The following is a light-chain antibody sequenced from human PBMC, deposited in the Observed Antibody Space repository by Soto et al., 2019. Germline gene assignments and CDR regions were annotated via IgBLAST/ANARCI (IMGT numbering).Light chain of an antibody. CDR2: DVT. CDR3: SSYTDRKTLV. Sequence: QSVLTQSPSASGSPGQSVTISCTGTSSDIGGYNSVSWYQQHPGKAPKVMIYDVTKRPSGVPDRFSGSKSGNTASLTVSALQAEDEADYYCSSYTDRKTLVLGNGTKVTV. V-gene: IGLV2-8*01. J-gene: IGLJ1*01. CDR1: SSDIGGYNS.